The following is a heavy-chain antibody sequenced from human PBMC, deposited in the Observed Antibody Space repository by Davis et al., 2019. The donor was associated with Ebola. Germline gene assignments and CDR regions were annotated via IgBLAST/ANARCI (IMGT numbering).Heavy chain of an antibody. CDR3: ARGLYSGAFDI. CDR2: IYHSGST. Sequence: SETLSLTCAVSGGSISSSNWWSWVRQPPGKGLEWIGEIYHSGSTNYNPSLKSRVTISVDTSKNQFSLKLGPVTAADTAVYYCARGLYSGAFDIWGQGTMVTVSS. CDR1: GGSISSSNW. D-gene: IGHD2-15*01. J-gene: IGHJ3*02. V-gene: IGHV4-4*02.